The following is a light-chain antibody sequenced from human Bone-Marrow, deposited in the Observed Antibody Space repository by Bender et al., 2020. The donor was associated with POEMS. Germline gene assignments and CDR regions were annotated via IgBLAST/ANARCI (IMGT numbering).Light chain of an antibody. CDR2: EVS. CDR3: SSYIRGRTYV. Sequence: QSALTQPASVSGSPGQSITISCTGTSGDIGGYNYVSWYQQKPGTTPKLLIYEVSSRPSGVSNRFSGSKSGNTASLTISGLQAEDEADYYCSSYIRGRTYVFGTGTKVTVV. J-gene: IGLJ1*01. CDR1: SGDIGGYNY. V-gene: IGLV2-14*01.